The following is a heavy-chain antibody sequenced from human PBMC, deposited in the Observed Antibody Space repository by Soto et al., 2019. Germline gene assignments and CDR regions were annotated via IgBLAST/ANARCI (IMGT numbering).Heavy chain of an antibody. CDR3: ARDFGSSFYYFDY. V-gene: IGHV1-2*02. D-gene: IGHD6-13*01. CDR1: GYTFTGYY. Sequence: ASVKVSCKASGYTFTGYYMHWVRQAPGQGLEWMGWINPNSGGTNYAQKFQGRVTMTRDTSISTAYMELSRLRSDDTAVYYCARDFGSSFYYFDYWGQGTLVTVSS. CDR2: INPNSGGT. J-gene: IGHJ4*02.